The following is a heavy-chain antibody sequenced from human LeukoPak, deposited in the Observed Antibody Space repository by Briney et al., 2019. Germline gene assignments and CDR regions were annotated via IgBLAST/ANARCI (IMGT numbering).Heavy chain of an antibody. V-gene: IGHV3-30-3*01. Sequence: PGGSLRLSCAASGFSFSSYAVHWARQAPGKGLEWVAVISYDGSDKYYADFVKGRFTISRDNSKNTLYLQMNSLRAEDTAVYYCGRSGIQLWSYSDYWGQGTLVTVSS. D-gene: IGHD5-18*01. CDR2: ISYDGSDK. J-gene: IGHJ4*02. CDR1: GFSFSSYA. CDR3: GRSGIQLWSYSDY.